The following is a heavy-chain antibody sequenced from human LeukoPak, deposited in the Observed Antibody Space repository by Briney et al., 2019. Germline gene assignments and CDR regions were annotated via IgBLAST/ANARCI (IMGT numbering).Heavy chain of an antibody. CDR3: ASIIVGATGISGDDAFDI. CDR2: IYTSGST. Sequence: PSQTLSLTCTVSGGSMSSGSYYWSWIRQPAGNGLEWIGRIYTSGSTYYNPSLKSRVTISVDTSKNQFSLKLSSVTAADTAVYYCASIIVGATGISGDDAFDIWGQGTMVTVSS. D-gene: IGHD1-26*01. CDR1: GGSMSSGSYY. J-gene: IGHJ3*02. V-gene: IGHV4-61*02.